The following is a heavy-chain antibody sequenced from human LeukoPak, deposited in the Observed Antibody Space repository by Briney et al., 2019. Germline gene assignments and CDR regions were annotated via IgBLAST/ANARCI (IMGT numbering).Heavy chain of an antibody. CDR2: IYWDDDK. CDR1: GCSLTTSPLG. J-gene: IGHJ4*02. D-gene: IGHD1-20*01. V-gene: IGHV2-5*02. CDR3: AHRRSGYDWNHGDFDY. Sequence: SGPTLVRHTPTLTLTGSFSGCSLTTSPLGVGWIRQPAGKALGWLPAIYWDDDKRYNPSLKTRLTVTTATSKNQVVLIMTNMDPVDTATYYCAHRRSGYDWNHGDFDYWGQGTLVTVSS.